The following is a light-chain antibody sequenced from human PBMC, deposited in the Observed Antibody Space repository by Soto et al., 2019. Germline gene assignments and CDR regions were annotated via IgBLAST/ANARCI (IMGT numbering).Light chain of an antibody. CDR1: QSLLYSNGYNY. Sequence: DIVMTQSPLSLTVTPGEPASISCRSSQSLLYSNGYNYLDWYLQKPGQSPQLLIYLGSNRASGVPSRFSGSGSGTDFTLKISRVEAEDVGVYYCMQALRTQWTFGQGTKVDIK. CDR3: MQALRTQWT. V-gene: IGKV2-28*01. CDR2: LGS. J-gene: IGKJ1*01.